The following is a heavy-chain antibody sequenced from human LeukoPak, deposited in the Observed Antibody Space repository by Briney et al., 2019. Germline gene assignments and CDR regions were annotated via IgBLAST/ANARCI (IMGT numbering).Heavy chain of an antibody. CDR2: INPNSGGT. D-gene: IGHD6-25*01. CDR3: ASPAAPLASRYYYYYMDV. V-gene: IGHV1-2*02. J-gene: IGHJ6*03. CDR1: GYTFTGYY. Sequence: ASVKVSCKASGYTFTGYYMHWVRQAPGQGLEWMGWINPNSGGTNYAQKFQGRVTMTRDTSISIAYMELSRLRSDDTAVYYCASPAAPLASRYYYYYMDVWGKGTTVTVSS.